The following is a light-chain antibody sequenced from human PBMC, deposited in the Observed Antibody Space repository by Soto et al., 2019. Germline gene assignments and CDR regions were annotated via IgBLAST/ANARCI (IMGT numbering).Light chain of an antibody. CDR2: WAS. CDR1: QSVLYYSNNKNY. Sequence: DIVMTQSPDSLAVSLGERATINCKSSQSVLYYSNNKNYLAWYQQKPGQPPKLLIYWASTRESGVPDRFSGSGSGTDFTLTISSLQAEDVAVYYCQQYYSVPRTFGQGTEVEIK. J-gene: IGKJ1*01. V-gene: IGKV4-1*01. CDR3: QQYYSVPRT.